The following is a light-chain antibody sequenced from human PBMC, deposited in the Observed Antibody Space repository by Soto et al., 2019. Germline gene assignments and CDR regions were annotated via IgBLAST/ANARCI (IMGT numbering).Light chain of an antibody. J-gene: IGKJ5*01. CDR1: QSVSSY. V-gene: IGKV3-11*02. Sequence: MVLTQSPATRSVSRRERATLSGMARQSVSSYLAWYQQKPGQAPRLLIYDASNRATGIPARFSGSGSGRHCTPAIPRLESEDFAVYYCQQPSKRPPISFGQGTRLEIK. CDR2: DAS. CDR3: QQPSKRPPIS.